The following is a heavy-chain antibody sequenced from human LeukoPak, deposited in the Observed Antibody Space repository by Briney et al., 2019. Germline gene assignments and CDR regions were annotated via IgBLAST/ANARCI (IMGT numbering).Heavy chain of an antibody. D-gene: IGHD4-17*01. V-gene: IGHV5-51*01. CDR2: IYPGDSDT. CDR3: ARPDYGDFPFDY. CDR1: GYSFTSYW. Sequence: GESLKISCKGSGYSFTSYWIGWARQLPGKGLEWMGIIYPGDSDTRYSPSFQGQVTISADKSISTAYLQWSSLRGSDTAMYYCARPDYGDFPFDYWGQGTLVTVSS. J-gene: IGHJ4*02.